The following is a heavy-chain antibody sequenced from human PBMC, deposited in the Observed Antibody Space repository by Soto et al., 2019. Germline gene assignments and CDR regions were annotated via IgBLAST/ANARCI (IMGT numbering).Heavy chain of an antibody. CDR1: GGTISGYY. J-gene: IGHJ5*02. V-gene: IGHV4-4*07. CDR2: IYSSGNT. CDR3: ARGQRFSDWFDP. Sequence: SETLSLTCSVSGGTISGYYWTWIRQPAGKGLGWIGRIYSSGNTKYNPSLQSRVTMSLDTSNNQFSLRLTSVTAADTAVYYCARGQRFSDWFDPWGQGTLVTVSS. D-gene: IGHD3-3*01.